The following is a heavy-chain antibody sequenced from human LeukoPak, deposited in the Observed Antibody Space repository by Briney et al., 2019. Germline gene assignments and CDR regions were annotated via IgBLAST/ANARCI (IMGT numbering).Heavy chain of an antibody. V-gene: IGHV1-2*02. CDR3: ARDVDTYYYDSSGTSTDY. D-gene: IGHD3-22*01. Sequence: ASVKVSCKASGYTFTGYYMHWVRQAPGQGLEWMGWINPNSGGTNYAQKFQGRVTMTRGTSISTAYMELSRLRSDDTAVYYCARDVDTYYYDSSGTSTDYWGQGTLVTVSS. CDR1: GYTFTGYY. J-gene: IGHJ4*02. CDR2: INPNSGGT.